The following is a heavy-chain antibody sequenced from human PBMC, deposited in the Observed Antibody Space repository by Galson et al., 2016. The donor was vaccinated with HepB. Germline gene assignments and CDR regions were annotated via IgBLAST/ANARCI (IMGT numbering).Heavy chain of an antibody. CDR3: ARAFDYDFWSGYSQSYFDS. CDR2: ISSSSSYI. J-gene: IGHJ4*02. V-gene: IGHV3-21*01. CDR1: GFTFRSYS. Sequence: LRLSCAASGFTFRSYSMNWVRQAPGKGLEWVSSISSSSSYIYYADSVKGRFTISRDNAKNSLYLQMNSLRAEDTAVYYCARAFDYDFWSGYSQSYFDSWGQGTLVTVSS. D-gene: IGHD3-3*01.